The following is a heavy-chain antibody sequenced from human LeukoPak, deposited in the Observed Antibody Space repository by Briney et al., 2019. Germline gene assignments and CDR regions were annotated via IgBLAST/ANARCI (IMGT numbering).Heavy chain of an antibody. J-gene: IGHJ6*03. V-gene: IGHV3-66*02. CDR2: IYSGGST. CDR1: GFTVSSNY. Sequence: PGGSLRLSCAASGFTVSSNYMSWVRQAPGKGLEWVSVIYSGGSTYYADSVKGRFTISRDNSKNTLYLQMNSLRAEDTAVYYCARGEAYYSNYYYYMDVWGKGTTVTVSS. CDR3: ARGEAYYSNYYYYMDV. D-gene: IGHD4-11*01.